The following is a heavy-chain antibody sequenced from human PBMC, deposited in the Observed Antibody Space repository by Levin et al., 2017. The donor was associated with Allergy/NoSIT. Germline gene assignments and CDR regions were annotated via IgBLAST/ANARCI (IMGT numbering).Heavy chain of an antibody. J-gene: IGHJ4*02. D-gene: IGHD3-10*01. CDR2: ITSDGTNK. V-gene: IGHV3-30*03. CDR1: GLSFSDYG. CDR3: ASRGSFDH. Sequence: GESLKISCAASGLSFSDYGMHWVRQAPDSGLEWVALITSDGTNKFYADSVKGRFIISRDNSRNILYLQLNSLRPEDSAVYYCASRGSFDHCGQGTRVTVSS.